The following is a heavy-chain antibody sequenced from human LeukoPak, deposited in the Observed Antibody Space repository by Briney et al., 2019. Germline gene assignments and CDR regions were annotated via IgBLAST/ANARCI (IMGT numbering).Heavy chain of an antibody. CDR3: ARESAGTAFDI. J-gene: IGHJ3*02. Sequence: PGGSLRLSCAGSGFTFSNYWMSWVRQAPGKGLEWVSVIYSGGSTYYADSVKGRFTISRDSSKNTLYLQMNSLRAEDTAVYYCARESAGTAFDIWGQGTMVTVSS. CDR1: GFTFSNYW. V-gene: IGHV3-53*01. D-gene: IGHD6-19*01. CDR2: IYSGGST.